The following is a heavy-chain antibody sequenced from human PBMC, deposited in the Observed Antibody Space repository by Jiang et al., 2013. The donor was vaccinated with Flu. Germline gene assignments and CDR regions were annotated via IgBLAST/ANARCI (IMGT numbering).Heavy chain of an antibody. Sequence: GAEVKKPGASVKVSCKASGYTFTSYDINWVRQATGQGLEWMGWMNPNSGNTGYAQKFQGRVTMTRNTSISTAYMELSSLRSEDTAVYYCARSTSLITMVRGGRYPFGDWGQGTLVTVSS. D-gene: IGHD3-10*01. CDR1: GYTFTSYD. CDR3: ARSTSLITMVRGGRYPFGD. CDR2: MNPNSGNT. V-gene: IGHV1-8*01. J-gene: IGHJ4*02.